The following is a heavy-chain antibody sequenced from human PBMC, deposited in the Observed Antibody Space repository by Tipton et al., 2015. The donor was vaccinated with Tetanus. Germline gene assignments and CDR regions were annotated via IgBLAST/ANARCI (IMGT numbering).Heavy chain of an antibody. V-gene: IGHV4-59*01. CDR1: GGSISTYH. J-gene: IGHJ1*01. CDR3: ARTSGYLYSSY. D-gene: IGHD3-3*01. CDR2: IDYFGTT. Sequence: TLSLTCTVSGGSISTYHWNWLRQFPGKGLEWIGYIDYFGTTKYNPSLKSRVAMSVDMSKNQLSLKLSSVTSADTAVYYCARTSGYLYSSYWGQGTLVTVSS.